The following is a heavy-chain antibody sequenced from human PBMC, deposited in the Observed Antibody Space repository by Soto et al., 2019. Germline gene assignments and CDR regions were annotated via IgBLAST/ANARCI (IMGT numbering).Heavy chain of an antibody. V-gene: IGHV1-3*01. CDR2: INAANGDT. D-gene: IGHD1-1*01. Sequence: ASVKVSCEASGDTFTSYGINWVRQAPGQRLEWMGWINAANGDTKYSPKFQGRVTITRDTSASTAYMELSSLRSEDTAVYYCVLRNVSETGIVWFDHWGQGTLVTVSS. J-gene: IGHJ5*02. CDR3: VLRNVSETGIVWFDH. CDR1: GDTFTSYG.